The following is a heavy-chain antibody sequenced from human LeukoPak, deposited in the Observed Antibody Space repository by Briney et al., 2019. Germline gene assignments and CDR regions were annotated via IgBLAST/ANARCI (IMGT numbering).Heavy chain of an antibody. Sequence: GGSLRLSCAASGFTFSGYWMHWARQAPGKGLVWVSCIKGDGSDTGYADSVKGRFTISRDNAKNMLYLQMNSLRAEDTAVYYCATAPYSSGWTDYYFDYWGQGTLATVSS. D-gene: IGHD6-19*01. CDR2: IKGDGSDT. CDR1: GFTFSGYW. J-gene: IGHJ4*02. CDR3: ATAPYSSGWTDYYFDY. V-gene: IGHV3-74*01.